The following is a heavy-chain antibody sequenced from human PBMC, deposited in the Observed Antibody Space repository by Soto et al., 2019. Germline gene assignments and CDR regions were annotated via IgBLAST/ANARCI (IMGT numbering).Heavy chain of an antibody. Sequence: VQLVESGGGLVKPGESLRLSCAASGFTFSDHYMGWIRQAPGQGLDWLAYIRDRHTPIYHADSLKGRFTISRDNARNSLYLQMNGLRTEDTAVYYCARGAQYTSYWADYFDYWGRGTLVTVSS. CDR1: GFTFSDHY. V-gene: IGHV3-11*01. CDR2: IRDRHTPI. D-gene: IGHD5-12*01. CDR3: ARGAQYTSYWADYFDY. J-gene: IGHJ4*02.